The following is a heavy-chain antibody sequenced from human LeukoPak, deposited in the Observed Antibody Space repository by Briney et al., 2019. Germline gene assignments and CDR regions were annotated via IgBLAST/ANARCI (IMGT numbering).Heavy chain of an antibody. CDR1: GYTFTSYG. CDR3: ARDAVWYYDFWSGYHTFDY. J-gene: IGHJ4*02. V-gene: IGHV1-18*01. Sequence: GASVKVSCKASGYTFTSYGISWVRQAPGQGLEWMGWISAYNGDTNYAQKLQGRVTMTTDPSTSTAYMELRSLRSDDTAVYYCARDAVWYYDFWSGYHTFDYWGQGTLVTVSS. D-gene: IGHD3-3*01. CDR2: ISAYNGDT.